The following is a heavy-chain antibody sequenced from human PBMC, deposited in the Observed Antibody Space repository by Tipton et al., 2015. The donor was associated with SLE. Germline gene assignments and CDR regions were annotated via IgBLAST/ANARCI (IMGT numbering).Heavy chain of an antibody. J-gene: IGHJ6*03. Sequence: TLSLTCTVSGGSISSSSYYWGWIRQPPGKEPEWIGSVYYSGSTYYTPFLKSRVTTSVDTSKNQFSLSLYSVAVEDTAVYYCAKLRRPAVTLYYRDVWGKGTTVPIS. CDR1: GGSISSSSYY. V-gene: IGHV4-39*01. CDR3: AKLRRPAVTLYYRDV. CDR2: VYYSGST. D-gene: IGHD2-15*01.